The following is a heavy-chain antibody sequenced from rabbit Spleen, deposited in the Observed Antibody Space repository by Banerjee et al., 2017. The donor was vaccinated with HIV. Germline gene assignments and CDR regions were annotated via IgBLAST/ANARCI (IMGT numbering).Heavy chain of an antibody. D-gene: IGHD1-1*01. CDR1: GVSFSGSSY. CDR3: ARDTSSSFSSYGMDL. Sequence: QEQLVESGGGLVKPGASLTLTCTASGVSFSGSSYMCWVRQAPGKGLEWIACIDAGSSGFTYSASWAQGRFTISKTSSTTVTLQMTSLTAADTAIYFCARDTSSSFSSYGMDLWGPGTLVTVS. V-gene: IGHV1S45*01. CDR2: IDAGSSGFT. J-gene: IGHJ6*01.